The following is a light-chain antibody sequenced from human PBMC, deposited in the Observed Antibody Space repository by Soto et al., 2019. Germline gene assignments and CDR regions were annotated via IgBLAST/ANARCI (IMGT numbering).Light chain of an antibody. CDR1: QRVSTW. V-gene: IGKV1-5*01. J-gene: IGKJ1*01. CDR3: QQYSLYPWT. CDR2: NVS. Sequence: DIQMTQSPSTLSASVGDRVTITCRASQRVSTWLAWYQQKPGKAPKALIYNVSSLESGVPSRFGGRGSGTAFTLTISSLQADDFGTYDCQQYSLYPWTFGQGTKVEIK.